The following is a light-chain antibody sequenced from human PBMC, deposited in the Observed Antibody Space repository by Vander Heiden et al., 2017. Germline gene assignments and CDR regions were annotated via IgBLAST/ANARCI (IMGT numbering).Light chain of an antibody. CDR1: SSNIGSNA. CDR3: AAWDDSLRGRV. V-gene: IGLV1-44*01. J-gene: IGLJ3*02. Sequence: QSVLTQPPSASGTPGQRVTISCSGSSSNIGSNAVNWYQQPPGTAPKLLIYNNNQRPSGVPDRFSGSKSGTSASLAISGLQSEDETDYYCAAWDDSLRGRVFGGGTKLTVL. CDR2: NNN.